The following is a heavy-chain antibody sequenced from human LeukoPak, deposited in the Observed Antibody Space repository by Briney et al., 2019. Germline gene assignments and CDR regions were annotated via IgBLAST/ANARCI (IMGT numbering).Heavy chain of an antibody. CDR2: IYYSGST. V-gene: IGHV4-39*01. D-gene: IGHD3-3*01. J-gene: IGHJ5*02. CDR3: ARHTSTYYDFWSGYYSNWFDP. CDR1: GGSISSSSYY. Sequence: SETLSLTCTVSGGSISSSSYYWGWIRQPPGKGLEWVGSIYYSGSTYYNPSLKSRVTISVDTSKNQFSLKLSSVTAADTAVYYCARHTSTYYDFWSGYYSNWFDPWGQGTLVTVSS.